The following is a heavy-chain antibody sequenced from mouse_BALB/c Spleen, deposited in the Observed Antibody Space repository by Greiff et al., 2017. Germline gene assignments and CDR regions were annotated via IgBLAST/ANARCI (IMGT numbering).Heavy chain of an antibody. V-gene: IGHV5-6-5*01. J-gene: IGHJ2*01. CDR1: GFTFSSYA. D-gene: IGHD1-3*01. CDR2: ISSGGST. Sequence: EVKVEESGGGLVKPGGSLKLSCAASGFTFSSYAMSWVRQTPEKRLEWVASISSGGSTYYPDSVKGRFTISRDNARNILYLQMSSLRSEDTAMYYCARGGSGNFDYWGQGTTLTVSS. CDR3: ARGGSGNFDY.